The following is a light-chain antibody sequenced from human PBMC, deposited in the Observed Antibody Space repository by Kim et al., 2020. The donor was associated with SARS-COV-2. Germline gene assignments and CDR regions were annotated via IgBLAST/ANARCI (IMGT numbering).Light chain of an antibody. Sequence: SSELTQDPAVSVALGQTVRITCQGDSLRSYYATGYQQKPGQDPILVIYGKNNRPSGIPDRFSGSSSGNTASLTITGTQAGDEADYYCNSRDSNDNVVFGGGTQLTVL. V-gene: IGLV3-19*01. CDR1: SLRSYY. CDR3: NSRDSNDNVV. CDR2: GKN. J-gene: IGLJ2*01.